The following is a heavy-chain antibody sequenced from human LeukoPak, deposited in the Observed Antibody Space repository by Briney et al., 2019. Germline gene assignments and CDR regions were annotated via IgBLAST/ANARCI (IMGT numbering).Heavy chain of an antibody. J-gene: IGHJ6*02. CDR3: ARVRGIVGATSYYYYYGMDV. Sequence: SETLSLTCTVSGGSISSYYWSWIRQPPGKGLEWIGDIYYSGSTNYNPSLKSRVTISVDTSKNQFSLKLSSVTAADTAVYYCARVRGIVGATSYYYYYGMDVWGQGTTVTVSS. D-gene: IGHD1-26*01. CDR2: IYYSGST. V-gene: IGHV4-59*01. CDR1: GGSISSYY.